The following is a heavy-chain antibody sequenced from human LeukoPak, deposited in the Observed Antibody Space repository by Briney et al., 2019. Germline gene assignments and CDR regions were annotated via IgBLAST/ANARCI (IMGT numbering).Heavy chain of an antibody. CDR2: INHSGST. J-gene: IGHJ4*02. Sequence: SETLSLTCAVYGGSFSGYYWCWIRQPPGKGLEWIGEINHSGSTNYNPSLRSRVTISVDTSKNQFSLKLSSVTAADTAVYYCARVRIEAPGRKQDYWGQGTLVTVSS. CDR3: ARVRIEAPGRKQDY. D-gene: IGHD6-13*01. V-gene: IGHV4-34*01. CDR1: GGSFSGYY.